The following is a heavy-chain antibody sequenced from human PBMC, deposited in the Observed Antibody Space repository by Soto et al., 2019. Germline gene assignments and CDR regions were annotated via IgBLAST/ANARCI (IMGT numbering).Heavy chain of an antibody. CDR1: GFTFSKYG. CDR3: ARDDDNDANALDY. V-gene: IGHV3-33*01. J-gene: IGHJ4*02. Sequence: GGSLRLSCAASGFTFSKYGMHWVRQAPGKGLEWVALIWNDGVRKVYVDSVKGRFTISRDNSKNTLDLQMNNLRDEDTAVYYCARDDDNDANALDYWGPGTLVTVSS. CDR2: IWNDGVRK.